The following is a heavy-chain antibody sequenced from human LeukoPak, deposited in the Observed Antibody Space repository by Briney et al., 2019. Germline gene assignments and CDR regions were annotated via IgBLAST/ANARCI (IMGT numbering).Heavy chain of an antibody. CDR3: ARDNRPDFWNTYYYDY. V-gene: IGHV4-38-2*02. Sequence: SETLSLTCTVSGYSISSGYYWGWIRQPPGKGLEWIGSIYHSGSTNYNPSLKSRVTISIDTSKNQFSLKLSSVTAADTAVYYCARDNRPDFWNTYYYDYWGQGTLVTVSS. CDR2: IYHSGST. J-gene: IGHJ4*02. CDR1: GYSISSGYY. D-gene: IGHD3-3*01.